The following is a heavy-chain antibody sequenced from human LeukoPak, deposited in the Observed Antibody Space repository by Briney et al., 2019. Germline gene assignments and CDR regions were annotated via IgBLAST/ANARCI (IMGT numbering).Heavy chain of an antibody. CDR2: IWYDGSNK. J-gene: IGHJ4*02. D-gene: IGHD5-12*01. V-gene: IGHV3-33*06. CDR1: GFTFSSYG. CDR3: AQDYSGYDLAAGY. Sequence: PGRSLRLSCAASGFTFSSYGMHWVRQAPGKGLEWVAVIWYDGSNKYYADSVKGRFTISRDNSKGTLYLQMNSLRAEDTALYYCAQDYSGYDLAAGYWGQGTLVTVSS.